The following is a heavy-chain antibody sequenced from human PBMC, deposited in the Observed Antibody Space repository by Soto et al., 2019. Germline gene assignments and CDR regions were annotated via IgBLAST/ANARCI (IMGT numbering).Heavy chain of an antibody. Sequence: SVKVSCKASGGTFSSYAISWVRHAPGQGLEWMGGIIPIFGTANYAQKFQGRVTITADKSTSTAYMELSSLRSEDTAVYYWARGGYSYGQGSDAFDIWGQGTMVTVSS. J-gene: IGHJ3*02. V-gene: IGHV1-69*06. CDR3: ARGGYSYGQGSDAFDI. CDR2: IIPIFGTA. D-gene: IGHD5-18*01. CDR1: GGTFSSYA.